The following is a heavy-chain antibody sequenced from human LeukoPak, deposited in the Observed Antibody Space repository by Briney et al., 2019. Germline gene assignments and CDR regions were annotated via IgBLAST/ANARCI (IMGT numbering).Heavy chain of an antibody. CDR2: IYYSGGT. CDR1: GGHISTYY. J-gene: IGHJ4*02. V-gene: IGHV4-59*01. Sequence: SETLSLTCTVSGGHISTYYWSWIRQAPGKGLEWIGYIYYSGGTKYNPSLKSRVTISVDTSKNQFSLKLSSVTAADTAVYFCARGITDSIWYLDYWGQGTLVTVSS. D-gene: IGHD3-22*01. CDR3: ARGITDSIWYLDY.